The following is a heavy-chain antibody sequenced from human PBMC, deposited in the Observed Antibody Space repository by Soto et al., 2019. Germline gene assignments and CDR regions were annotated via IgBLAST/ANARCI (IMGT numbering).Heavy chain of an antibody. CDR1: GGTFSSYA. D-gene: IGHD6-13*01. V-gene: IGHV1-69*01. Sequence: QVQLVQSGAEVKTPGSSVKVSCRASGGTFSSYAITWVRQSPGQGREWMGGIIPMFETTNYAPKFQGRVTITADESTSIAYRALSIPPSKETAVFYCATSTRGAASVESWGQGSLVTVSS. J-gene: IGHJ4*02. CDR3: ATSTRGAASVES. CDR2: IIPMFETT.